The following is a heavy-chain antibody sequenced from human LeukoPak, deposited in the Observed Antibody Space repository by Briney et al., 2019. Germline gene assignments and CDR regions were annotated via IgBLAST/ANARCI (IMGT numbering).Heavy chain of an antibody. D-gene: IGHD4-17*01. CDR1: GYTFTSYD. Sequence: ASVKLSCKASGYTFTSYDIIWVRHAPGQGLESMGWIGAYNGNTSYAQKLQRRVTMTTDTSTSTDYMELRSLRPDDTAVYYCARVRPTVATGGYYWGQRTPVTVSS. V-gene: IGHV1-18*01. CDR3: ARVRPTVATGGYY. CDR2: IGAYNGNT. J-gene: IGHJ4*02.